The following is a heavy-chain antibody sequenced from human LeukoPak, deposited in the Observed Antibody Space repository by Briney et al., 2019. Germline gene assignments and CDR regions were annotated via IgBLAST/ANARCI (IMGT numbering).Heavy chain of an antibody. J-gene: IGHJ5*02. CDR2: IRSRANSYAT. D-gene: IGHD3-22*01. V-gene: IGHV3-73*01. Sequence: PGGSLRLSCAASGFTFSGSAMHWVRQASGKGLEWVGRIRSRANSYATAYAASVKGRFTISRDDSKNTAYLQMNSLKTEDTAVYYCLCPYDSSDYYPRNDWFDPWGQGTLVTVSS. CDR1: GFTFSGSA. CDR3: LCPYDSSDYYPRNDWFDP.